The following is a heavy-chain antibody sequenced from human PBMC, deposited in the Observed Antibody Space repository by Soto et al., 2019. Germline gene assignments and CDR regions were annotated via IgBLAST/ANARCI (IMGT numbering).Heavy chain of an antibody. V-gene: IGHV3-53*01. J-gene: IGHJ3*01. CDR2: MYPGGGT. CDR1: GFIVDSNY. CDR3: ARGRAYIVGALGAWDV. D-gene: IGHD1-26*01. Sequence: EMQLVESGGGLIQPGGSLRLSCAASGFIVDSNYMTWVRQAPGKGLEWVSIMYPGGGTYYADAVKGRLTISRDKSRNTVDLQMNSRRAEDTAGYYCARGRAYIVGALGAWDVGGQGTTGTVPA.